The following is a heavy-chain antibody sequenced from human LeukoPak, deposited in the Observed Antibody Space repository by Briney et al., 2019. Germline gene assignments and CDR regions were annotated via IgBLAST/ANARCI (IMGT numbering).Heavy chain of an antibody. CDR2: TYYRSKWYN. V-gene: IGHV6-1*01. D-gene: IGHD2-2*01. Sequence: SQTLSLTRAISGDSVSSNSAAWNWIRQSPSRGLEWLGRTYYRSKWYNDYAVSVKSRITINPDTSKNQFSLQLNSVTPEDTAVYYCASGVALEGGVVPAAHEAYYYMDVWGKGTTVTVSS. CDR3: ASGVALEGGVVPAAHEAYYYMDV. J-gene: IGHJ6*03. CDR1: GDSVSSNSAA.